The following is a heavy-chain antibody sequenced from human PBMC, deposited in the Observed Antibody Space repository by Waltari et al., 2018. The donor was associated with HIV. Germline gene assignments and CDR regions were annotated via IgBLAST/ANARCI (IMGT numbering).Heavy chain of an antibody. CDR3: ARDSGGTYYYYYGMDV. J-gene: IGHJ6*02. CDR1: GGSISSYY. Sequence: QVQLQESGPGLVKPSETLSLTCTVSGGSISSYYWSWIRQPPGKGLEWIGYIYYSGGTNYNPARKSRVTISVDTSKNQFSLKLSSVTAADTAVYYCARDSGGTYYYYYGMDVWGQGTTVTVSS. D-gene: IGHD2-8*02. V-gene: IGHV4-59*01. CDR2: IYYSGGT.